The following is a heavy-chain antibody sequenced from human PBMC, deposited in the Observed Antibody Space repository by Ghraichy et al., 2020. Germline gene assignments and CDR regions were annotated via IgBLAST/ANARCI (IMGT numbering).Heavy chain of an antibody. CDR1: GYTFTSYG. V-gene: IGHV1-18*01. J-gene: IGHJ5*02. D-gene: IGHD3-3*01. CDR2: ISAYNGNT. CDR3: AKVLGVGIFGVVIIGNWFDP. Sequence: ASVKVSCKASGYTFTSYGISWVRQAPGQGLEWMGWISAYNGNTNYAQKLQGRVTMTTDTSTSTAYMELRSLRSDDTAVYYCAKVLGVGIFGVVIIGNWFDPWGQGTLVTVSS.